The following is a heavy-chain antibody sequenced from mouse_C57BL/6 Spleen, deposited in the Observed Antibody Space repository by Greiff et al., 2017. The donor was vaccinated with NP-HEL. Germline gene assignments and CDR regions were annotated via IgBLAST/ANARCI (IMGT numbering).Heavy chain of an antibody. Sequence: EVQLKESGAELVRPGASVKLSCTASGFNIKDDYMHWVKQRPEQGLEWIGWIDPENGDTEYASKFQGKATITADTSSNTAYLQLSSLTSEDTAVYYCTTSITTVVAPDYWGQGTTLTVSS. V-gene: IGHV14-4*01. J-gene: IGHJ2*01. CDR1: GFNIKDDY. D-gene: IGHD1-1*01. CDR2: IDPENGDT. CDR3: TTSITTVVAPDY.